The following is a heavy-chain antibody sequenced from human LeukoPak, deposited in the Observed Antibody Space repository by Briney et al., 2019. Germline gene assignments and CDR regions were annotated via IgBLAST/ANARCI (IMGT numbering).Heavy chain of an antibody. CDR2: INSDGSSA. D-gene: IGHD6-13*01. V-gene: IGHV3-74*01. Sequence: GGSLRLSCAASGFTFSSYWMHWVRQAPGKGLVWVSRINSDGSSATYADSVKGRFTISRDNSKNTLYLQMNSLRVEDTAVYYCARDGYSSSWYDYWGQGTLVTVSS. CDR3: ARDGYSSSWYDY. J-gene: IGHJ4*02. CDR1: GFTFSSYW.